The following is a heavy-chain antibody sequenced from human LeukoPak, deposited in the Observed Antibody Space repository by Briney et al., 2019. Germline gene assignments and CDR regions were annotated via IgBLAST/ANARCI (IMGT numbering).Heavy chain of an antibody. CDR1: GYTFTSQY. Sequence: ASVKVSRQTSGYTFTSQYIHWVRQPPGQGREWMGIINPSGGSTRYEQEFQGRVTMTRDTSTSTVYMELSSVRSEDTAVYYCARGMYSSKFDLWGRGTLVSVSS. CDR3: ARGMYSSKFDL. CDR2: INPSGGST. J-gene: IGHJ2*01. V-gene: IGHV1-46*01. D-gene: IGHD6-13*01.